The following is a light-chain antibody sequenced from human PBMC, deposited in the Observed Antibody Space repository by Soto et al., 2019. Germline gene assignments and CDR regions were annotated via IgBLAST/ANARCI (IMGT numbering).Light chain of an antibody. V-gene: IGKV3-15*01. J-gene: IGKJ5*01. CDR2: GAS. CDR3: YQYNNWHPNT. CDR1: ERVNHN. Sequence: DRVMTQSPATLSASPGESTTLSCRASERVNHNLAWYQQKPGQPPRLLIYGASSRAPGVPARFSGSGTGTEFTLTISSLQSEDFAVYYCYQYNNWHPNTFGQGTRLEMK.